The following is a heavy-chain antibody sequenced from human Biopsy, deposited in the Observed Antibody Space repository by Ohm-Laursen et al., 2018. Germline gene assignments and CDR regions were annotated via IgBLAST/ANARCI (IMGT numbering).Heavy chain of an antibody. D-gene: IGHD3-16*01. CDR1: GGSIDSFV. Sequence: TLSLTCTVSGGSIDSFVWIWIRLPPGPGRGRNGYIYYSGSTNYNPSLRSRITISVYRSKYQFSLELSSVTAADAAAYYCARVGAGAPYIDYFDFWGQGALVTVSS. V-gene: IGHV4-59*01. CDR3: ARVGAGAPYIDYFDF. J-gene: IGHJ4*02. CDR2: IYYSGST.